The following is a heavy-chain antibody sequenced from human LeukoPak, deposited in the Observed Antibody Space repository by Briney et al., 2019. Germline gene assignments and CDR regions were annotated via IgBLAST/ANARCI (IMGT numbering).Heavy chain of an antibody. D-gene: IGHD4-17*01. CDR2: ISGSGSLI. J-gene: IGHJ4*02. V-gene: IGHV3-48*03. CDR3: ARGTYCDSF. Sequence: GGSLRLSCAASGFTFSSYEMIWVRQAPGKGLEWFSYISGSGSLIYYTDSVKGRFTISRDNAKNSLYLQMNSLRAEDTAVYYCARGTYCDSFWGQGTLVTVSS. CDR1: GFTFSSYE.